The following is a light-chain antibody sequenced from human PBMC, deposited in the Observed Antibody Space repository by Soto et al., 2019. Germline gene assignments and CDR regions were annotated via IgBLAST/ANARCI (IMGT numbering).Light chain of an antibody. CDR1: QGLVYTDGNTY. Sequence: DVVVTQSPLSLPVTLGQPASISCRSSQGLVYTDGNTYLNWFLQRPGQSPRRLIYMVSKRDSGVPDRFSGSGSGSAFTLKISRVEAEDVGVYYFMQGTHWPLTFGGGTRVEIK. V-gene: IGKV2-30*01. CDR2: MVS. CDR3: MQGTHWPLT. J-gene: IGKJ4*01.